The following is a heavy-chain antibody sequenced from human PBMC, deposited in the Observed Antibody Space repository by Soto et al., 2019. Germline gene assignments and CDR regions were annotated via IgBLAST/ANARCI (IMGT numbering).Heavy chain of an antibody. D-gene: IGHD6-19*01. V-gene: IGHV3-15*07. CDR2: IKSKTDGGTT. Sequence: GGSLRLSCAASGFTFSNAWMNWVRQAPGKGLEWVGRIKSKTDGGTTDYAAPVKGRFTISRDDSKNTLYLQMNSLKTEDTAVYYGTTDRGGALGSGWRESTPDYYYYGMDVWGQGTTVTVSS. J-gene: IGHJ6*02. CDR1: GFTFSNAW. CDR3: TTDRGGALGSGWRESTPDYYYYGMDV.